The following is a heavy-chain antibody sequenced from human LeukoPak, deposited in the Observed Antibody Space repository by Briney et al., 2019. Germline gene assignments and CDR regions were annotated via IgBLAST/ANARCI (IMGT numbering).Heavy chain of an antibody. CDR3: ARDHYYDSSGYTFGY. CDR1: GESFSGYF. D-gene: IGHD3-22*01. J-gene: IGHJ4*02. Sequence: SETLSLTCAVYGESFSGYFWNWIRQPPGKGLEWIGEINHSGSTSNHNPSLKSRVTMSVDTSKNQFSLKLSTVTAADTAVYYCARDHYYDSSGYTFGYWGQGTLVTVSS. CDR2: INHSGSTS. V-gene: IGHV4-34*01.